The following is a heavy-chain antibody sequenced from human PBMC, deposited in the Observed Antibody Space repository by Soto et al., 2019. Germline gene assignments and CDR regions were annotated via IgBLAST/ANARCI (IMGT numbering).Heavy chain of an antibody. CDR1: GYTFSDYY. CDR2: IDTSSTKI. Sequence: GGSLRLSCAASGYTFSDYYLSWIRQAPGKGLEWISYIDTSSTKIYYADSVRGRFTISRDNAKNSLYLQMNSLRAEDTAVYYCTVGYSSGWYFGPQPLYGMDVWGQGTTVTVSS. J-gene: IGHJ6*02. V-gene: IGHV3-11*01. D-gene: IGHD6-19*01. CDR3: TVGYSSGWYFGPQPLYGMDV.